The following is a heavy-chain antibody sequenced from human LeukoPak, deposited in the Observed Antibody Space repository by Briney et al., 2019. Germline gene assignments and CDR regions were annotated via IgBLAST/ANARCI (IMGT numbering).Heavy chain of an antibody. CDR3: AKGAEGGYDY. CDR2: INHNGNVN. J-gene: IGHJ4*02. V-gene: IGHV3-7*03. Sequence: GGSLRLSCAASGFTFSSYWMNWARQAPGKGLEWVASINHNGNVNYYVDSVKGRFTISRDNSKNTLYLQMNSLRAEDTALYYCAKGAEGGYDYWGQGTLVTVSS. CDR1: GFTFSSYW. D-gene: IGHD5-12*01.